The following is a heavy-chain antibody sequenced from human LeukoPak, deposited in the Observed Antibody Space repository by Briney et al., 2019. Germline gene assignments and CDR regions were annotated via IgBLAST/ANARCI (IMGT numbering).Heavy chain of an antibody. CDR1: GGSISSYY. CDR3: ARDDTAMVGLDY. Sequence: SETLSLTCTVSGGSISSYYWSWIRQPPGKGLEWIGYIYYSGSTNYNPSLKSRVTISVDTSKNQFSLKLSSVTAADTAVYYCARDDTAMVGLDYWGQGTLVTVSS. V-gene: IGHV4-59*01. J-gene: IGHJ4*02. D-gene: IGHD5-18*01. CDR2: IYYSGST.